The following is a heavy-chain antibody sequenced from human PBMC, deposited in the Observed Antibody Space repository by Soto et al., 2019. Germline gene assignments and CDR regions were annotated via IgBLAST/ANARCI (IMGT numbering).Heavy chain of an antibody. CDR2: ISYDGSNK. D-gene: IGHD3-3*01. V-gene: IGHV3-30*18. J-gene: IGHJ6*02. CDR3: AKDNPSEDFGVVWDYYYYGMDV. Sequence: GGSLRLSCAASGFTFSSYGMHWVRQAPGKGLEWVAVISYDGSNKYYADSVKGRFTISRDNSKNTPYLQMNSLRAEDTAVYYCAKDNPSEDFGVVWDYYYYGMDVWGQGTTVTVSS. CDR1: GFTFSSYG.